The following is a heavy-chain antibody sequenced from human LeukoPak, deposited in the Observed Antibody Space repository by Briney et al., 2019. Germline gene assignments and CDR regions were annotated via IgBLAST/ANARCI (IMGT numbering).Heavy chain of an antibody. CDR2: IYYSGST. J-gene: IGHJ4*02. V-gene: IGHV4-59*01. CDR1: GGSISSYY. CDR3: ARDSSYYDYVWGSYRPAPKPRREVFGDY. Sequence: SETLSLTCTVSGGSISSYYWSWIRQPPGKGLEWIGYIYYSGSTNYNPSLKSRVTISVDTSKNQFSLKLSSVTAADTAVYYCARDSSYYDYVWGSYRPAPKPRREVFGDYWGQGTLVTVSS. D-gene: IGHD3-16*02.